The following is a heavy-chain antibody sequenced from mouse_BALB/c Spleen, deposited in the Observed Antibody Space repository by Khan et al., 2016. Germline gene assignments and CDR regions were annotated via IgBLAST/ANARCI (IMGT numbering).Heavy chain of an antibody. V-gene: IGHV4-1*02. CDR2: INPDSNSV. Sequence: EVKLLESGAGLVQPGGSLKLSCAASGFDFSRYWMSWVRQAPGTGLEWIGEINPDSNSVNYTPSLKDKFIISRDNAKNTLYLQMSEVRSEDTALYYCARQYYDYAMDYWSQGTSVTVSS. CDR1: GFDFSRYW. CDR3: ARQYYDYAMDY. J-gene: IGHJ4*01. D-gene: IGHD1-1*01.